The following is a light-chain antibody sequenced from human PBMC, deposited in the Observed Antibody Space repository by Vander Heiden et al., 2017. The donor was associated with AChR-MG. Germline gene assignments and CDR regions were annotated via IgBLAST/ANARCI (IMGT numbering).Light chain of an antibody. V-gene: IGLV2-14*01. J-gene: IGLJ2*01. CDR2: DVS. Sequence: QTALTQRASVSRSLVQSITISCTGTSSDVGGYNYVSWYQQHPGKAPKLMIYDVSNRPSGVSNRFSGSKSGNTASLTISGLQAEDEADYYCSSYTSSSLVVFGGGTKLTVL. CDR3: SSYTSSSLVV. CDR1: SSDVGGYNY.